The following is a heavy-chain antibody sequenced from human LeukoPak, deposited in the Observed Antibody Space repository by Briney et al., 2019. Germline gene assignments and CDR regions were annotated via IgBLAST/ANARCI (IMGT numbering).Heavy chain of an antibody. CDR3: ASTKTVTLYYFDH. J-gene: IGHJ4*02. Sequence: SETLSLTCAVYGGSFSGYYWSWIRQPPGKGLEWIGEINHSGSTYYNPSLKSRVTISVDTSKNQFSLKLSSVTAADTAVYYCASTKTVTLYYFDHWGQGTLVTVSS. CDR1: GGSFSGYY. D-gene: IGHD4-17*01. V-gene: IGHV4-34*01. CDR2: INHSGST.